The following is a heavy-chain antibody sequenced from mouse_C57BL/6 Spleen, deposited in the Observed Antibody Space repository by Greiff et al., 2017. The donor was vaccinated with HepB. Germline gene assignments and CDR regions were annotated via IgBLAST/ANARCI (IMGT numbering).Heavy chain of an antibody. CDR3: ARPHYGSSFLFDY. J-gene: IGHJ2*01. D-gene: IGHD1-1*01. CDR2: INPSSGYT. Sequence: VQLVESGAELAKPGASVKLSCKASGYTFTSYWMHWVKQRPGQGLEWIGYINPSSGYTKYNQKFKDKATLTADKSSSTAYMQLSSLTYEDSAVYYCARPHYGSSFLFDYWGQGTTLTVSS. CDR1: GYTFTSYW. V-gene: IGHV1-7*01.